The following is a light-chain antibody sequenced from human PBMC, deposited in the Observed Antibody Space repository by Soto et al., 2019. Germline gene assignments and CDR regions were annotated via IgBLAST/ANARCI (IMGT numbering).Light chain of an antibody. CDR3: QQYNNWPG. CDR2: GAS. V-gene: IGKV3D-15*01. J-gene: IGKJ1*01. CDR1: QSVSSN. Sequence: EIVMTQSPATLSVSPGERATLSCRASQSVSSNLAWYQQKPGQAPRLLIYGASIRATGIPARFSGSVSGTEFTLTISSLQSEDFAVYYCQQYNNWPGFGQGTKVEIK.